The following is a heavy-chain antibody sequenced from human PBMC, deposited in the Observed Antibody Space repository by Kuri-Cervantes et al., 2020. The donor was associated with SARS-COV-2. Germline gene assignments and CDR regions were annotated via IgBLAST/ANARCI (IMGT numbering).Heavy chain of an antibody. D-gene: IGHD4-17*01. CDR2: IIPIFGTA. CDR3: AWLTDYGVPFDY. V-gene: IGHV1-69*13. Sequence: SVKVSCKASGGTFSSYAISWVRQAPGQGLEWMGRIIPIFGTANYAQKFQGGVTITADESTSTAYMELSSLRSEDTAVYYCAWLTDYGVPFDYWGQGTLVTVSS. J-gene: IGHJ4*02. CDR1: GGTFSSYA.